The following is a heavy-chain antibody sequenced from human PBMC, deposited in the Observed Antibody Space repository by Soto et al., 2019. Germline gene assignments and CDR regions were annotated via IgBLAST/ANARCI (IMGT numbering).Heavy chain of an antibody. Sequence: SETLSLSCTVSGGSISSYYWSWIRQPPGKGLEWIGYIHYSGSTSYNPSLKSRVTISADTSKNQFSLRLSSVTAVDTAVYYCGRKADSWDNWFGPWGQGTLVTVSS. V-gene: IGHV4-59*01. CDR3: GRKADSWDNWFGP. J-gene: IGHJ5*02. CDR2: IHYSGST. CDR1: GGSISSYY. D-gene: IGHD3-22*01.